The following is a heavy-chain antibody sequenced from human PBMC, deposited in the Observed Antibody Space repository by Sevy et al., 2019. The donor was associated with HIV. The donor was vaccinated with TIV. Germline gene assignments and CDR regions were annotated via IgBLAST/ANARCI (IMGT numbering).Heavy chain of an antibody. CDR2: IYSGGST. Sequence: GGSLRLSCAASGFTVSSNYMSWVRQAPGKGLEWVSVIYSGGSTYYADSVKGRFTISGDNSKNTLYLQMNSLRAEDTAVYYCARGRDGDNDYDAFDIWGQGTMVTVSS. CDR1: GFTVSSNY. D-gene: IGHD3-16*01. V-gene: IGHV3-53*01. CDR3: ARGRDGDNDYDAFDI. J-gene: IGHJ3*02.